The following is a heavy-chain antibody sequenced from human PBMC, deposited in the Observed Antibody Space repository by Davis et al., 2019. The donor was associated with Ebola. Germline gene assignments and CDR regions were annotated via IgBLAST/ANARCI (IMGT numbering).Heavy chain of an antibody. D-gene: IGHD6-13*01. J-gene: IGHJ4*02. CDR1: GGSFSGYY. CDR3: ALPPWEYSSSWYDY. Sequence: PSETLSLTCAVYGGSFSGYYWSWIRQPPGKGLEWIGEINHSGSTNYNPSLKSRVTISVDTSKNQFSLKLSSVTAADTAVYYCALPPWEYSSSWYDYWGQGTLVTVSS. V-gene: IGHV4-34*01. CDR2: INHSGST.